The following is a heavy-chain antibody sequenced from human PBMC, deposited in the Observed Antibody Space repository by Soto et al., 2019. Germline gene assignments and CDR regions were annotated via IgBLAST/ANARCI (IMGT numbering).Heavy chain of an antibody. CDR3: ARVKLAGRGSFHD. J-gene: IGHJ4*02. Sequence: PSETLSLTCTVSGGSISSYYWGWIRQPPGKGLEWIGSIYHSGNTYYNPSLKSRVTLSIDTSKNQFSLKLRSVTAADTAMYYRARVKLAGRGSFHDWGQGTLVTVSS. CDR1: GGSISSYY. V-gene: IGHV4-38-2*02. CDR2: IYHSGNT. D-gene: IGHD3-3*02.